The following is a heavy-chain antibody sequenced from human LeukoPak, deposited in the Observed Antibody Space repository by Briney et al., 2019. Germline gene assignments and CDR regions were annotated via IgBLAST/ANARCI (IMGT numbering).Heavy chain of an antibody. J-gene: IGHJ4*02. V-gene: IGHV4-59*01. Sequence: SETLSLTCTVSGGSISGYYWSWIRQPPGKGLEWIGYIYYSGSTNYNPSLKSRVTISVDTSKNQFSLKLSSVTAADTAVYYCARAPLRDSGSYSTYFDYWGQGTLVTVSS. CDR1: GGSISGYY. D-gene: IGHD1-26*01. CDR3: ARAPLRDSGSYSTYFDY. CDR2: IYYSGST.